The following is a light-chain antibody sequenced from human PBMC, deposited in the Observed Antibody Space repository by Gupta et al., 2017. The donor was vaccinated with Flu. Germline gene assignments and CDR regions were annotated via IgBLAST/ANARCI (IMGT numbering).Light chain of an antibody. CDR2: EVN. J-gene: IGLJ3*02. CDR3: CSYGSSNTWV. Sequence: SVTSSCTGTSGDVGGYNYVSWDQHHTGKAPKLIIYEVNRRPSGVPDHFSGSKSGNTASLTILGLQAEDEADYYCCSYGSSNTWVFGGGTKLTVL. CDR1: SGDVGGYNY. V-gene: IGLV2-11*01.